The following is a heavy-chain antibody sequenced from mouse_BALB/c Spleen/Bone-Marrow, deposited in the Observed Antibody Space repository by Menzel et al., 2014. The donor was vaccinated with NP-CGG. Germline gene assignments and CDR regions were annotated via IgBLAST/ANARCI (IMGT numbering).Heavy chain of an antibody. CDR3: ARDYYDYDGGFVY. J-gene: IGHJ3*01. Sequence: QVQLQQSGAELMKPGASVKISCKATGYTFSSYWIECVKQRPGHGLEWIGEFLPGSGGTNYNEKLKGKATFTADTSSNTAYMQLSSLTSEDSAVYYCARDYYDYDGGFVYWGQGTLVSVSA. CDR1: GYTFSSYW. V-gene: IGHV1-9*01. CDR2: FLPGSGGT. D-gene: IGHD2-4*01.